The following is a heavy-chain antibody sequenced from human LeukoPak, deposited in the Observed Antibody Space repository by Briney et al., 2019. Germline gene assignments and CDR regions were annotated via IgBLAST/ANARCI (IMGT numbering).Heavy chain of an antibody. J-gene: IGHJ6*03. CDR1: GFTFSSYS. CDR2: ISSSSSYI. V-gene: IGHV3-21*01. Sequence: GGSLRLSCAASGFTFSSYSMNWVRQAPGKGLEWVSSISSSSSYIYYADSVKGRFTISRDNAKNSLYLQMNSLRAEDTAVYYCASQTPHYYYYYMDVWGKGTTVTISS. CDR3: ASQTPHYYYYYMDV.